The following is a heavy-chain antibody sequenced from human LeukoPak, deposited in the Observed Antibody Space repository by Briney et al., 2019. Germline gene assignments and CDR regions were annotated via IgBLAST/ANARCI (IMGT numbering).Heavy chain of an antibody. V-gene: IGHV3-23*01. CDR3: AKISASYFDSSGYPFDY. CDR1: GFTFSSYS. CDR2: ISGSGGST. D-gene: IGHD3-22*01. J-gene: IGHJ4*02. Sequence: GGSLRLSCAASGFTFSSYSMNWVRQAPGKGLEWVSAISGSGGSTYYADSVKGRFTISRDNSKNTLYLQMKSLRAEDTAVYYCAKISASYFDSSGYPFDYWGPGTLVTVSS.